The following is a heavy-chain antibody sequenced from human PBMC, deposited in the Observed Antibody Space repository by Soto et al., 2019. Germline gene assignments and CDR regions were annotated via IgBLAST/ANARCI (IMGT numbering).Heavy chain of an antibody. D-gene: IGHD3-9*01. J-gene: IGHJ4*02. V-gene: IGHV3-33*01. CDR1: GFTFSSYG. Sequence: QVQLVESGGGVVQPGRSLRLSCAASGFTFSSYGMHWVRQAPGKGLEWVAVIWYDGSNKYYADSVKGRFTISRDNSKNTLYLQMNSLRAEDTAVYYCARVGRYFDWPFDYWGQGPLVTVSS. CDR2: IWYDGSNK. CDR3: ARVGRYFDWPFDY.